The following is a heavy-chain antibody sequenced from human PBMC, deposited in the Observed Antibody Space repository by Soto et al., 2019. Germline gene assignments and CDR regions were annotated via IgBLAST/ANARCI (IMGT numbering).Heavy chain of an antibody. CDR3: ASSYYDFWSGYYSWFDY. V-gene: IGHV4-39*01. D-gene: IGHD3-3*01. Sequence: SETLSLTCTVSGGSISSSSYYWGWIRQPPGKGLEWIGSIYYSGSTYYNPSLKSRVTISVDTSKNQFSLKLSSVTAADTAVYYCASSYYDFWSGYYSWFDYWGQGTLVTVS. CDR1: GGSISSSSYY. J-gene: IGHJ4*02. CDR2: IYYSGST.